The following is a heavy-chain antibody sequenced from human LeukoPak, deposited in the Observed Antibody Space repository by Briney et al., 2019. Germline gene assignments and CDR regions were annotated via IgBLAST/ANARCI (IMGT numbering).Heavy chain of an antibody. V-gene: IGHV3-23*01. CDR1: GFTFSSYA. CDR3: AKSYSGTYNFYGMDV. D-gene: IGHD1-26*01. Sequence: GGSLRLSCAASGFTFSSYAMSWVRQAPGKGLEWVSSTSGSGGSTYYADSVKGRFTISRDNSKNTLYLQMNSLRAEDTAVYYCAKSYSGTYNFYGMDVWGQGTTVTVSS. CDR2: TSGSGGST. J-gene: IGHJ6*02.